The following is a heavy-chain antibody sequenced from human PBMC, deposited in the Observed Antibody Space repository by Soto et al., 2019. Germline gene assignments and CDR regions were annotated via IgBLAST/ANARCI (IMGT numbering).Heavy chain of an antibody. J-gene: IGHJ5*02. Sequence: EVQLVESGGGLVQPGGSLRLSCAASGFTFSSYWMSWVRQAPGKGLEWVANIKQDGSEKYYVDSVKGRFTTSRDNAKNSLYLQMNSLRAEDTAVYYCAREGPYNWFDPWGQGTLVTVSS. CDR3: AREGPYNWFDP. CDR2: IKQDGSEK. CDR1: GFTFSSYW. V-gene: IGHV3-7*01.